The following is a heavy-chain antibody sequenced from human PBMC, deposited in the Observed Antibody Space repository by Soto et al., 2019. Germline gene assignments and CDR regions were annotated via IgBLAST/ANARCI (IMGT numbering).Heavy chain of an antibody. CDR2: ISGGGTSI. D-gene: IGHD6-19*01. CDR1: GFTFSDYY. J-gene: IGHJ3*02. Sequence: GGSLRLSCAASGFTFSDYYMSWIRQAPGKGLEWVSYISGGGTSIFYADSVKGRFTISRDNAKNLLYLQMNSLRAEDTAVYYCTRELIITSGWFFGAFDICGQGTMVTVSS. CDR3: TRELIITSGWFFGAFDI. V-gene: IGHV3-11*01.